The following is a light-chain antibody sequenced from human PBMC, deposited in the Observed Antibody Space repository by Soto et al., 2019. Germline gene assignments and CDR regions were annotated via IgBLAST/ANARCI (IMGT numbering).Light chain of an antibody. CDR3: QQYGSSPPLT. V-gene: IGKV3-20*01. J-gene: IGKJ4*01. CDR2: GAS. Sequence: EIVLTQSPGTLSLSPGERATLSCRARQSVSSSYLAWYQQKPGQAPRLPSFGASSRATGIPDRFSGSGSGTDFTLSTSRLEPEAFAVYYCQQYGSSPPLTFGGGTKVEIK. CDR1: QSVSSSY.